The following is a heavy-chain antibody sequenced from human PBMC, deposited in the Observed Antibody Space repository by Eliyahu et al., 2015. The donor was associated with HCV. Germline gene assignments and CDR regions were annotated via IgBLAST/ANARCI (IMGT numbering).Heavy chain of an antibody. CDR3: ARDKQWLVTSGGMDV. CDR2: ISSSSSTI. J-gene: IGHJ6*02. D-gene: IGHD6-19*01. CDR1: GFTFSSYS. Sequence: EVQLVESGGGLVQPGGSLRLSCAASGFTFSSYSMNWVRQAPGKGLEWFSYISSSSSTIYYADSVKGRFTISRDNAKNSLYLQMNSLRDEDTAVYYCARDKQWLVTSGGMDVWGQGTTVTVSS. V-gene: IGHV3-48*02.